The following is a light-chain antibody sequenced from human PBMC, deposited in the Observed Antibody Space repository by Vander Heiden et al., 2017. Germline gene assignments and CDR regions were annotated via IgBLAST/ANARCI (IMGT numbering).Light chain of an antibody. Sequence: QSVLTQPPSMSAAPGQDVPISCSGSRPNIGKNYVSWYKHLPGADPNHRIHENYHRPSGITDRFSGPKSGTSATLGITGLPTGDEADYYCGTGDRSATWESSLTPGGDVVFGGGTKLTVL. V-gene: IGLV1-51*02. J-gene: IGLJ2*01. CDR2: ENY. CDR1: RPNIGKNY. CDR3: GTGDRSATWESSLTPGGDVV.